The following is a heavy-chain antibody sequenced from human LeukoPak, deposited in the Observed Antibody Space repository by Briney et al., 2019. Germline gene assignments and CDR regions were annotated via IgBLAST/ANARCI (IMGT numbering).Heavy chain of an antibody. Sequence: SETLSLTCAVSGGSISSSNWWSWVRQPPGKGLEWIGEIYHSGSTNYNPSLKSRVTISVDKSKNQFSLKLSSVTAEDTAVYYCARDPMTPYYYGMDVWGQGTTVTVSS. V-gene: IGHV4-4*02. J-gene: IGHJ6*02. CDR2: IYHSGST. CDR1: GGSISSSNW. CDR3: ARDPMTPYYYGMDV.